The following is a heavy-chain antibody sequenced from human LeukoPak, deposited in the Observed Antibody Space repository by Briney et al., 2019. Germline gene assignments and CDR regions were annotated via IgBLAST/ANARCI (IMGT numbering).Heavy chain of an antibody. CDR3: ARLVLLWFGEPKDAFDI. V-gene: IGHV1-2*02. CDR1: GYTFTGYY. Sequence: GASVKVSCKASGYTFTGYYMHWVRQAPGQGLEWMGWINPNSGGTNYAQKFQGRVTMTRDTSISTAYMELSRLRSDDTAVYYCARLVLLWFGEPKDAFDIWGQGTMVTVSS. CDR2: INPNSGGT. J-gene: IGHJ3*02. D-gene: IGHD3-10*01.